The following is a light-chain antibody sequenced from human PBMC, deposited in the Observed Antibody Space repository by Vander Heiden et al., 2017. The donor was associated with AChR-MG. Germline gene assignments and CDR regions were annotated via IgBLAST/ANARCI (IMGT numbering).Light chain of an antibody. Sequence: SSELTQDPAVSVALGQTVRITCQGDSLRIYYGSWYKQKPGQAPVIVIYGKHNRPSGIPDRFSGSSSGNTASLTITGAQAEDEADYYCNSRDSSGNVVFGGGTKLTVL. J-gene: IGLJ2*01. CDR3: NSRDSSGNVV. V-gene: IGLV3-19*01. CDR1: SLRIYY. CDR2: GKH.